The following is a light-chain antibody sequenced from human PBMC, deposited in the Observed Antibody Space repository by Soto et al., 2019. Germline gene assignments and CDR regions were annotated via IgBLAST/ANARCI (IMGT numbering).Light chain of an antibody. CDR3: QQYNDNWT. CDR1: QSISSW. Sequence: DIQMTQSRSTLSASVGDRVTITCRASQSISSWLAWYQQKPGQAPKLLIYKASTLQSGVPSRFSGSGSGTEFTLAISSLQPDDSATYYCQQYNDNWTFGQGTKVEIK. CDR2: KAS. J-gene: IGKJ1*01. V-gene: IGKV1-5*03.